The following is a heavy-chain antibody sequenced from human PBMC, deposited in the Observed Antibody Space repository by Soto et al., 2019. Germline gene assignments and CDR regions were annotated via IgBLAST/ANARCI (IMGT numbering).Heavy chain of an antibody. CDR3: ASGCGTTGTTISLDYYGMDV. J-gene: IGHJ6*02. Sequence: QVQLVQSGAEVKKPGSSVKVSCKASGGTFSSYTISWVRQAPGQGREWMGRIIPILGIANYAQKIQGRVTITADKSTSTAYMELSSLRSEDTAVYYCASGCGTTGTTISLDYYGMDVWGQGTTVTVSS. CDR1: GGTFSSYT. V-gene: IGHV1-69*02. D-gene: IGHD1-1*01. CDR2: IIPILGIA.